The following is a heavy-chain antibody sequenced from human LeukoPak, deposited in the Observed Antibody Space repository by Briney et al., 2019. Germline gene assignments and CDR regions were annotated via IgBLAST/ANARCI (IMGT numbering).Heavy chain of an antibody. CDR1: GGSISSYY. CDR2: IYYSGST. J-gene: IGHJ4*02. D-gene: IGHD6-13*01. V-gene: IGHV4-59*01. CDR3: ALGGGSRVFDY. Sequence: SETLSLTCTVSGGSISSYYWSWIRQPPGKGLEWIGYIYYSGSTNYNLSLKSRVTISVDTSKNQFSLKLSSVTAADTAVYYCALGGGSRVFDYWGQGTLVTVSS.